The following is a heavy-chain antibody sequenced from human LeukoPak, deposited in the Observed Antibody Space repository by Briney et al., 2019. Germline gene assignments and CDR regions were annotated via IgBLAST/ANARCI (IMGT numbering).Heavy chain of an antibody. J-gene: IGHJ1*01. CDR3: ARGPPNCSSTSCYMYFQH. CDR2: ISYDGSNK. V-gene: IGHV3-30-3*01. CDR1: GFTFSSYA. Sequence: PGRSLRLSCAASGFTFSSYAMHWVRQAPGKGLEWVAVISYDGSNKYYADSVKGRFTISRDNSKNTLYLQMNSLRAEDTAVYYCARGPPNCSSTSCYMYFQHWGQGTLVTVSS. D-gene: IGHD2-2*02.